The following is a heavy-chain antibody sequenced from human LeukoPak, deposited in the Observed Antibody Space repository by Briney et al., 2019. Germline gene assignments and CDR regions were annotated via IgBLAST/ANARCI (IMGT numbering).Heavy chain of an antibody. Sequence: SQTLSLTCTVSGGSISSDSYYWSWIRQPAGKGLEWIGRIYTSGSTNYNPSLKSRVTISVDTSKNQFSLKLSSVTAADTAVYYCARGALISSSWPYWYFDLWGRGTLVTVSS. CDR3: ARGALISSSWPYWYFDL. CDR2: IYTSGST. D-gene: IGHD6-13*01. J-gene: IGHJ2*01. V-gene: IGHV4-61*02. CDR1: GGSISSDSYY.